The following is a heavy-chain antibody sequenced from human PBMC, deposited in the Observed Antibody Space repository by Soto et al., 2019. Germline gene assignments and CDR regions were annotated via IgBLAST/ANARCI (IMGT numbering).Heavy chain of an antibody. V-gene: IGHV4-30-4*01. J-gene: IGHJ1*01. Sequence: SETLSLTCTVSGGSISSGDYYWSWIRQPPGKGLEWIGYIYYSGSTYYNPSLKSRVTMSVDTSKNQFSLKLSSVTAADTAVYYCAIYDSSGSRGFQHWGQGTLVTVSS. D-gene: IGHD3-22*01. CDR2: IYYSGST. CDR3: AIYDSSGSRGFQH. CDR1: GGSISSGDYY.